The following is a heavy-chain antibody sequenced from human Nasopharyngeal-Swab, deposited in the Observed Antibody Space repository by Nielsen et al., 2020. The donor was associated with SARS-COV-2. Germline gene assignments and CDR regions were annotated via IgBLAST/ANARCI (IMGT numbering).Heavy chain of an antibody. Sequence: GESLKISCAASGFTFSSYAMSWVRQAPGKGLEWVSTISGSGGSIYYAGSVKGRFTISRDNSKNTLYLQMNSLRVEDTAVYYCTKTLRRGWYFDYWGQGTLVTVSS. J-gene: IGHJ4*02. CDR3: TKTLRRGWYFDY. CDR1: GFTFSSYA. V-gene: IGHV3-23*01. D-gene: IGHD6-19*01. CDR2: ISGSGGSI.